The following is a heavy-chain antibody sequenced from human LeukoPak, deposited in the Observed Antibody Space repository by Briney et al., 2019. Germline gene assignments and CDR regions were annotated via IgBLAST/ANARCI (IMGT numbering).Heavy chain of an antibody. D-gene: IGHD3-22*01. V-gene: IGHV3-23*01. CDR3: AKGSYYYDSADYFDY. CDR2: LSGSGGNT. CDR1: GFTFSSYA. Sequence: GGSLRLSCAASGFTFSSYAMSWVRQAPGKGLEWVSTLSGSGGNTYYADSVKGRVTVSRDNSKNTLYLQMNSLRAEDTAVYHCAKGSYYYDSADYFDYWGQGTLVTVSS. J-gene: IGHJ4*02.